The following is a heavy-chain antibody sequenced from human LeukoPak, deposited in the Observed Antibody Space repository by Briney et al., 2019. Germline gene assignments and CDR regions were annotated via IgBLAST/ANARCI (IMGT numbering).Heavy chain of an antibody. CDR1: GFTFINAW. D-gene: IGHD1-26*01. Sequence: GGSLRLSCAASGFTFINAWMAWVRQAPGKGLEWVGRINAKAHGGTTDYAAPVKGRFTISRDDSKNTLYLQMNSLKTEDTAVYYCTTDGVGIEGATFDYWGQGTLVTVSS. CDR2: INAKAHGGTT. J-gene: IGHJ4*02. CDR3: TTDGVGIEGATFDY. V-gene: IGHV3-15*01.